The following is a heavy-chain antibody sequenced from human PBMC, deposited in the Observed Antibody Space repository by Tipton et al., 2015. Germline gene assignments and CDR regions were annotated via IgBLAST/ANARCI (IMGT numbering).Heavy chain of an antibody. Sequence: QLVQSGGGVVRPGGSLRLSCAASGFTFDDYGMTWVRQAPGEGLEWVAGIDWNGGRTGYADSVKGRFIISRDNAQNSLFLQLNSLTAEDTAFYYCAREGSSWYFGVYWGQGTLVTVS. J-gene: IGHJ4*02. D-gene: IGHD6-13*01. CDR2: IDWNGGRT. CDR1: GFTFDDYG. V-gene: IGHV3-20*04. CDR3: AREGSSWYFGVY.